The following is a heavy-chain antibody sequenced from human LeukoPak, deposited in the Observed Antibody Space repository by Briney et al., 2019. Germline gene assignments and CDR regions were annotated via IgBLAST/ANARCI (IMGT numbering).Heavy chain of an antibody. CDR3: ARAPITSPFYFDY. D-gene: IGHD2-2*01. V-gene: IGHV3-21*04. CDR1: GFSFSTST. CDR2: ISSTSSNI. J-gene: IGHJ4*02. Sequence: GGCLRLSCAASGFSFSTSTMNWVRQAPGKGLEWVASISSTSSNIHYADLGKGRFTISRDNAKNSLFLHMDSLRAEDTALYYCARAPITSPFYFDYWGQGTLVTVSS.